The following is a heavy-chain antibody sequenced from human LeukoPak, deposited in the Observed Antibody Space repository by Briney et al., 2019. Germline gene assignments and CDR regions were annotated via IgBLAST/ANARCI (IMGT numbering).Heavy chain of an antibody. CDR1: GGSFSGYY. J-gene: IGHJ4*02. Sequence: SETLSLTCAVYGGSFSGYYWSWIRQPPGKGLEWIGEINHSGSTNYNPSPKSRVTISVDTSKNQFSLKLSSVTAADTAVYYCATEAVMTTVTTSKDKRRGPMVDWGQGTLVTVSS. CDR3: ATEAVMTTVTTSKDKRRGPMVD. CDR2: INHSGST. D-gene: IGHD4-17*01. V-gene: IGHV4-34*01.